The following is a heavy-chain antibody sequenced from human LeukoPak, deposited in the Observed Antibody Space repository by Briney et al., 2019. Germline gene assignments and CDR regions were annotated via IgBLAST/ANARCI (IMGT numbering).Heavy chain of an antibody. CDR1: GFTFSYYG. D-gene: IGHD2-15*01. J-gene: IGHJ6*02. CDR3: ARARGRDSVNYYYYGMDV. V-gene: IGHV3-30*02. Sequence: GGSLRLSCAASGFTFSYYGMHWVRQAPGKGLEWVAFIRFDGNNKYYADSVKGRFTISRDNSKNTLYLQMNSLRVEDTAVYYCARARGRDSVNYYYYGMDVWGQGTTVTVSS. CDR2: IRFDGNNK.